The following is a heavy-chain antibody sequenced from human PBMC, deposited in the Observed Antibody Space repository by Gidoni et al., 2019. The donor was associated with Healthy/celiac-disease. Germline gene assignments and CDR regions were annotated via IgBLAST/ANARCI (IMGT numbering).Heavy chain of an antibody. J-gene: IGHJ4*02. D-gene: IGHD1-26*01. Sequence: EVQLVASGGGLIQPGGSLRLSCAASGFTVSSNYMSWVRQAPGKGLEWVSVIYSGGSTYYADSVKGRFTISRDNSKNTLYLQMNSLRAEDTAVYYCARVEWELLRGGAFDYWGQGTLVTVSS. V-gene: IGHV3-53*01. CDR3: ARVEWELLRGGAFDY. CDR2: IYSGGST. CDR1: GFTVSSNY.